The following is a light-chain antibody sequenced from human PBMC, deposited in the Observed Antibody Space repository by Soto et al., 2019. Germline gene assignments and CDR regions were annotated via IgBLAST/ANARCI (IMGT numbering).Light chain of an antibody. J-gene: IGKJ1*01. CDR3: QQYYSYPRT. V-gene: IGKV1-8*01. CDR2: AAS. CDR1: QGISSY. Sequence: AIRMTQSPSSLSASTGDRVTITCRASQGISSYLAWYQQKPGKAPKLLIYAASTLQSGVPSRFSGSGSGTYLTITISCRQSEDFANYYCQQYYSYPRTFGQGTKVEIK.